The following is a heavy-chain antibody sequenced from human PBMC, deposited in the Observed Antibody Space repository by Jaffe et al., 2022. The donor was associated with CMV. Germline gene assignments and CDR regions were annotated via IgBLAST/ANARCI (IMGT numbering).Heavy chain of an antibody. J-gene: IGHJ6*02. V-gene: IGHV4-31*03. CDR2: IYYSGST. D-gene: IGHD5-18*01. CDR3: ARDRPIWDTAMAYGMDV. CDR1: GGSISSGGYY. Sequence: QVQLQESGPGLVKPSQTLSLTCTVSGGSISSGGYYWSWIRQHPGKGLEWIGYIYYSGSTYYNPSLKSRVTISVDTSKNQFSLKLSSVTAADTAVYYCARDRPIWDTAMAYGMDVWGQGTTVTVSS.